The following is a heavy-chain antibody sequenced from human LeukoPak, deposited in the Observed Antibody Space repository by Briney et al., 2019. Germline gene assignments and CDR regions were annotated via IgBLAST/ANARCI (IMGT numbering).Heavy chain of an antibody. CDR1: GDSVSSNSVA. V-gene: IGHV6-1*01. CDR2: TYYRSKWYN. J-gene: IGHJ4*02. Sequence: SQTLSLTCAISGDSVSSNSVAWNWIRQSPSRGLEWLGRTYYRSKWYNDYAVSVKSRITINPDTSKNQFSLQLNSVTPEDTAVYYCARDLRADYYDSSGYRFDYWGQGTLVTVSS. D-gene: IGHD3-22*01. CDR3: ARDLRADYYDSSGYRFDY.